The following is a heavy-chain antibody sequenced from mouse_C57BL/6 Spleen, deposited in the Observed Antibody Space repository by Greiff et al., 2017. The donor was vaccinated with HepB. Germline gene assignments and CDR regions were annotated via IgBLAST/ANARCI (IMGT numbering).Heavy chain of an antibody. V-gene: IGHV1-59*01. CDR3: ANYGSSPRYFDV. D-gene: IGHD1-1*01. CDR2: IDPSDSYT. CDR1: GYTFTSYW. J-gene: IGHJ1*03. Sequence: VQLQQPGAELVRPGTSVKLSCKASGYTFTSYWMHWVKQRPGQGLEWIGVIDPSDSYTNYNQKFKGKATLTVDTSSSTAYMQLSSLTSEDSAVYYCANYGSSPRYFDVWGTGTTVTVSS.